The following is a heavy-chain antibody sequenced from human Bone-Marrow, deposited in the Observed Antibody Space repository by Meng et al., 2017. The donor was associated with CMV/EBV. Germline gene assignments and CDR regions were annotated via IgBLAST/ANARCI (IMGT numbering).Heavy chain of an antibody. V-gene: IGHV1-2*02. Sequence: ASVKVSCKASGYTFASYYIHWVRQAPGQGLEWMGWINPNSGGTNYAQKLQGRVTMTTDTSTSTAYMELRSLRSDDTAVYYCARDTVGATLLRLGAFDIWGQGTMVTVSS. D-gene: IGHD1-26*01. J-gene: IGHJ3*02. CDR3: ARDTVGATLLRLGAFDI. CDR2: INPNSGGT. CDR1: GYTFASYY.